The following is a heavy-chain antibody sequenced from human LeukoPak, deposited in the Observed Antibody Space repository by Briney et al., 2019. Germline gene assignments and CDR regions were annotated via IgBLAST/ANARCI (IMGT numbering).Heavy chain of an antibody. Sequence: PRGSLRLSCVASGFTFGKYSMSWVRQAPGEGLEWVAHIKLDGGEKNYVDSVKGRFTISRDNTKNTLYLQMNSVRVEDTAVYYCARDHYDAWSRRGNFDSWGQGTLVIVSS. V-gene: IGHV3-7*03. D-gene: IGHD3-3*01. CDR2: IKLDGGEK. CDR1: GFTFGKYS. CDR3: ARDHYDAWSRRGNFDS. J-gene: IGHJ4*02.